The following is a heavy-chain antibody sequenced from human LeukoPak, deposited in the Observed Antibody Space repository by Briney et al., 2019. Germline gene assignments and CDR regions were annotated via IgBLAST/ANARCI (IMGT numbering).Heavy chain of an antibody. V-gene: IGHV3-9*01. J-gene: IGHJ4*02. CDR2: ISWNSGSI. Sequence: SRSLRLSCAASGFTFDDYAMHWVRQAPGKGLEWVSGISWNSGSIGYADSVKGRFTISRDNAKNSLYLQMNSLRAEDTALYYCAKRAGTQDYFDYWGQGTLVTVSS. CDR3: AKRAGTQDYFDY. CDR1: GFTFDDYA. D-gene: IGHD6-19*01.